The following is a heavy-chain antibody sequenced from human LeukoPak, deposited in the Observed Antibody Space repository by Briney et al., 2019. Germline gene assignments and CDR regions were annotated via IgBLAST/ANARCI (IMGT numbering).Heavy chain of an antibody. CDR2: ISWNSGSI. J-gene: IGHJ3*02. CDR3: ASDNRVYGSGSYAFDI. Sequence: GRSLRLSCAASGFTFDDYAMHWVRQAPGKGLEWVSGISWNSGSIGYADSVKGRFTISRDNARNSLYLQMNSLRAEDTAVYYCASDNRVYGSGSYAFDIWGQGTMVTVSS. V-gene: IGHV3-9*01. D-gene: IGHD3-10*01. CDR1: GFTFDDYA.